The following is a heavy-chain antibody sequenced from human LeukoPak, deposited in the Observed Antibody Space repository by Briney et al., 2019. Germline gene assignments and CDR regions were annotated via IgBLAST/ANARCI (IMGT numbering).Heavy chain of an antibody. CDR1: GFTVSSSY. D-gene: IGHD3-10*01. Sequence: GGSLRLSCTGSGFTVSSSYMSWVRRAPGKGLEWVSGISWNSGSIGYADSVKGRFTISRDNAKNSLYLQMNSLRAEDMALYYCARSRVRGVFDYWGQGTLVTVSS. CDR2: ISWNSGSI. CDR3: ARSRVRGVFDY. J-gene: IGHJ4*02. V-gene: IGHV3-9*03.